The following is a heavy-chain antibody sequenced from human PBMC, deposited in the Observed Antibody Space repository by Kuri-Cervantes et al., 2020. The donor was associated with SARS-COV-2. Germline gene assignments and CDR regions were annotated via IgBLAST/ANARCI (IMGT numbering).Heavy chain of an antibody. D-gene: IGHD3/OR15-3a*01. J-gene: IGHJ4*02. CDR1: GGSFSSRSYY. CDR2: LYHRGDT. Sequence: SETLSLTCTVSGGSFSSRSYYWGWTRQPPGKGLDWMGSLYHRGDTNYNPSLKSRVTMSLDTTKNQFSLKLRSVTAADTAVYYCARHVRGWSGLYHFDYWGRGTLVTVSS. CDR3: ARHVRGWSGLYHFDY. V-gene: IGHV4-39*01.